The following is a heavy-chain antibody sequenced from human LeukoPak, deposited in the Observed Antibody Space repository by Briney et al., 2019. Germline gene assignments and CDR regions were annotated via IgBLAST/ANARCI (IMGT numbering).Heavy chain of an antibody. D-gene: IGHD6-13*01. CDR1: GFTFSSYG. Sequence: GGSLRLSSAASGFTFSSYGMHWVRQAPGKGLEWVAVISYDGSNQYYADSVKGRFTISRDNSKNTLYLQMNSLRAEDTAVYYCARDQGRKGSSRYFGPDYRGQGTLVTVSS. J-gene: IGHJ4*02. CDR3: ARDQGRKGSSRYFGPDY. V-gene: IGHV3-30*19. CDR2: ISYDGSNQ.